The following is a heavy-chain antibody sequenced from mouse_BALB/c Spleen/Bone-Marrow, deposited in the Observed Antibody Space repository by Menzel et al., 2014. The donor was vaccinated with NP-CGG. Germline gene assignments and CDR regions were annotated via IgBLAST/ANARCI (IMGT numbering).Heavy chain of an antibody. CDR3: TRDMGLLRFDY. CDR2: IRNKPNGYTT. CDR1: GFTFTDYY. V-gene: IGHV7-3*02. J-gene: IGHJ2*01. D-gene: IGHD1-1*01. Sequence: EVMLVESGGGLVQPGGSLRLSCATSGFTFTDYYMSWVRQPPGKALEWLGFIRNKPNGYTTEYSASVKGRFTISRDNSQSILYLQMNTLRVEDSATYHCTRDMGLLRFDYWGQGTTLTVSS.